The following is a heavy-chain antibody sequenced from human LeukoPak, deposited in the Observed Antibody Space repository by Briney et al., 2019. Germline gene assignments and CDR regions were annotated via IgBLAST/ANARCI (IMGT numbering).Heavy chain of an antibody. CDR1: GYTFSDYY. D-gene: IGHD4-17*01. V-gene: IGHV1-2*04. CDR3: ARVTVTTLFDH. Sequence: ASVKVSCKTSGYTFSDYYIHWVRQAPGQGLEWMGWINPKNSGTKYAQKFQGWITMTTDTSTSTAYIELTSLRSNDTAVYYCARVTVTTLFDHWGPGTLVTVSS. CDR2: INPKNSGT. J-gene: IGHJ4*02.